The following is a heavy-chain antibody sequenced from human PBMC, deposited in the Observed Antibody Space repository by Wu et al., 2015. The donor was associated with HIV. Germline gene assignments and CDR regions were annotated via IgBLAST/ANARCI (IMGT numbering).Heavy chain of an antibody. Sequence: QVQLVQSGTEVKKPGSAVKVSCKVSGGTFSSYAISWVRQAPGQGLEWMGGIIPIFGTANYAQKFQGRVTITADESTSTAYMELSSLRSEDTAVYYCARGVRENYDFWSGGYYYYMDVWGKGTTVTVSS. D-gene: IGHD3-3*01. V-gene: IGHV1-69*13. CDR2: IIPIFGTA. CDR1: GGTFSSYA. CDR3: ARGVRENYDFWSGGYYYYMDV. J-gene: IGHJ6*03.